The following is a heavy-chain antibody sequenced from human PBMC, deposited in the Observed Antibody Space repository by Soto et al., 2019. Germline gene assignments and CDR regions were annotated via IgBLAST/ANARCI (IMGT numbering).Heavy chain of an antibody. Sequence: ASVKVSCKASGYTFTSYYMHWVRQAPGQGLEWMGIINPSGGSTSYAQKFQGRVTMTRDTSTSTVYMELSSLRSEDTAVYYCARDHRITMVRGVIIPSFDYWGQGTLVTVSS. CDR1: GYTFTSYY. CDR2: INPSGGST. CDR3: ARDHRITMVRGVIIPSFDY. J-gene: IGHJ4*02. V-gene: IGHV1-46*03. D-gene: IGHD3-10*01.